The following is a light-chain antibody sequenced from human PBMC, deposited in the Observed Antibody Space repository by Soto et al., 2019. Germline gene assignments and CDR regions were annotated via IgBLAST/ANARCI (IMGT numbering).Light chain of an antibody. CDR2: DVS. J-gene: IGLJ2*01. CDR1: TSDVGGYNS. CDR3: CSYAGSYTL. Sequence: QSVLTQPRSVSGSPGQSVTISCTGTTSDVGGYNSVSWYQQHPGKAPKLMIYDVSKRPSGVPDRFFGSKSGNTASLTISGLQAEDEAEFYCCSYAGSYTLFGGGTKLTVL. V-gene: IGLV2-11*01.